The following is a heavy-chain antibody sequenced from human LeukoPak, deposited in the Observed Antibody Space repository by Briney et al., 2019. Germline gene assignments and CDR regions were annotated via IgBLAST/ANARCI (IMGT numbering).Heavy chain of an antibody. Sequence: SETLSLTCTVSGGSISSYYWSWIRQPPGKGLEWIGYIYYSGSTNYNPSLKGRVTISVDTSKNQFSLKLSSVTAADTAVYYCARAVTMVRGFDYWGQGTLVTVSS. CDR1: GGSISSYY. J-gene: IGHJ4*02. V-gene: IGHV4-59*01. CDR2: IYYSGST. D-gene: IGHD3-10*01. CDR3: ARAVTMVRGFDY.